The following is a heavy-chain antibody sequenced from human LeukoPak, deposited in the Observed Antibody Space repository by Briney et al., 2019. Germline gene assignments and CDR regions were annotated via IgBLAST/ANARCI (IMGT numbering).Heavy chain of an antibody. CDR2: IRSDSHT. CDR1: GFTFSNYA. Sequence: PGGSLRLSCVASGFTFSNYAMTWVRQAPGKGLEWVSAIRSDSHTYYADSVQGRFTISRDNSKNTVYLQMSSLRAEDTGVYYCAKVVDRLISFGEFEYWGQGTLVTVSS. V-gene: IGHV3-23*05. J-gene: IGHJ4*02. D-gene: IGHD3-10*01. CDR3: AKVVDRLISFGEFEY.